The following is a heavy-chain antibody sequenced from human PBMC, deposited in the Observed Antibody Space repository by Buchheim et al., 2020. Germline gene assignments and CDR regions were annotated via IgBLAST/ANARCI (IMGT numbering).Heavy chain of an antibody. V-gene: IGHV4-4*02. CDR1: GGSISSSDW. Sequence: QVQLQESGPGLVKPSGTLSLTCAVSGGSISSSDWWNWVRQPPGKGLEWVGEVSESGNTHYLPSLKSRVTMSVDKSLNQFSLNLHSVTAADTAGYYCASLSKDFWGQGTL. CDR2: VSESGNT. CDR3: ASLSKDF. J-gene: IGHJ4*02.